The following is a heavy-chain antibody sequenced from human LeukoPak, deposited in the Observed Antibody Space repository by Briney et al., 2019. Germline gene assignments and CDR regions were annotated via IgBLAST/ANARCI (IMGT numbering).Heavy chain of an antibody. Sequence: GGSLRLSCAASGFTVSSHFSSYAMSWVRQAPGKRLEWVANIKQDGSEKYYVDSVKGRFTISRDNAKNSLYLQMNSLRAEDTAVYYCAKDDQFGELLPSALDYWGQGTLVTVSS. CDR2: IKQDGSEK. D-gene: IGHD3-10*01. J-gene: IGHJ4*02. CDR1: GFTVSSHFSSYA. V-gene: IGHV3-7*03. CDR3: AKDDQFGELLPSALDY.